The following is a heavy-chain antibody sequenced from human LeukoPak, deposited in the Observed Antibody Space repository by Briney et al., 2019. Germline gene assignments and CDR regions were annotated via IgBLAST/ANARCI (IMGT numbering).Heavy chain of an antibody. CDR1: GFSFSRHG. CDR3: AREFYDSSGYNYLDS. D-gene: IGHD3-22*01. J-gene: IGHJ4*02. V-gene: IGHV3-33*07. CDR2: IWFDGTNK. Sequence: PGGSLRLSCAASGFSFSRHGMYWVRQAPGKGLEWVAVIWFDGTNKYYADSVKGRFTVSRDNFKNTLNLQINSLRAEDTADYYCAREFYDSSGYNYLDSWGQGTLVTVSS.